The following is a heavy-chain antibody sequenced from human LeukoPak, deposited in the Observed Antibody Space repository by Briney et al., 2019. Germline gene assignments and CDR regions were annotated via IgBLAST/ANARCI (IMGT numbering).Heavy chain of an antibody. CDR3: ARGSTAFDY. CDR2: AYYRSKWYN. V-gene: IGHV6-1*01. CDR1: GDSVSSSRAT. J-gene: IGHJ4*02. Sequence: SQTLSLTCAISGDSVSSSRATWNWIRQSPLRGLEWLGRAYYRSKWYNDYAVSLKSRITINPDTSKNQFSLHLNSVTPEDTAVYYCARGSTAFDYWGQGTLVTVSS.